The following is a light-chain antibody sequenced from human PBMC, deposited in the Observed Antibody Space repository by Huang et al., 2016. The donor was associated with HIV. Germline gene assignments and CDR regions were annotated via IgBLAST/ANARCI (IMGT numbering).Light chain of an antibody. CDR3: QQYYSTPS. J-gene: IGKJ4*01. CDR2: TAY. V-gene: IGKV1-NL1*01. Sequence: DIQLTQSPSSLSASVGDRVSITCRASQGISNSCAWYQQKLGKAPWLLLYTAYRLAGGVPSRFSGGGSGTDYTLTLSNLQPEDFATYYCQQYYSTPSFGGGTKVEIK. CDR1: QGISNS.